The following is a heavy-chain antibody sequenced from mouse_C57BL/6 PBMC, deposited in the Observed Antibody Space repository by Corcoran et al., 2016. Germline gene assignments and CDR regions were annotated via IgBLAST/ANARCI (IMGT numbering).Heavy chain of an antibody. Sequence: QVQLQQSGAELVKPGASVKISCKASGYAFSSYWMNWAKQRPGKGLEWIGQIYPGDGDTNYNGKFKGKATLTADKSSSTAYMQLSSLTSEDSAVYFCARGGYYFDYWGQGTTLTVSS. CDR3: ARGGYYFDY. J-gene: IGHJ2*01. CDR2: IYPGDGDT. V-gene: IGHV1-80*01. CDR1: GYAFSSYW.